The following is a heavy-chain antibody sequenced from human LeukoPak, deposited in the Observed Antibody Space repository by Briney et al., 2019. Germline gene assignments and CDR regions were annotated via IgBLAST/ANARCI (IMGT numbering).Heavy chain of an antibody. CDR1: GGSFSGYY. CDR2: INHSGST. D-gene: IGHD3-22*01. V-gene: IGHV4-34*01. J-gene: IGHJ4*02. Sequence: SETLSLTCAVYGGSFSGYYWSWIRQPPGKGLEWIGEINHSGSTNYNPSLKSRVTISVDTSKNQFSLKLSSVTAADTAVYYCARGLRVDSSEFDFDYWGQGTLVAVSS. CDR3: ARGLRVDSSEFDFDY.